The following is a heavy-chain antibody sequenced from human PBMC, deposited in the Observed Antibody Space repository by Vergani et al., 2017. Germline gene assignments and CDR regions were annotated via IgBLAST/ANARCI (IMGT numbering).Heavy chain of an antibody. D-gene: IGHD5-24*01. Sequence: EVQLLQSEGAVVQPGGPLSLSCVPFVSPFSSNPIGWVRRGHGRGLGWVSSIKNTGDSTHYADSVKGRFTISRDNSKNTLYLQMNSLRVENTAVYYCGRGSDNYNWGQGTLVTVSS. CDR2: IKNTGDST. CDR1: VSPFSSNP. CDR3: GRGSDNYN. V-gene: IGHV3-23*01. J-gene: IGHJ4*02.